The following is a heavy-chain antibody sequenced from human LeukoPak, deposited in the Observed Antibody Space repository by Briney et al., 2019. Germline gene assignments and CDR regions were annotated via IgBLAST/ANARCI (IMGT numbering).Heavy chain of an antibody. D-gene: IGHD6-19*01. CDR2: IIPIFGTA. CDR1: GGTSSSYA. V-gene: IGHV1-69*13. Sequence: WASVKVSCKASGGTSSSYAISWVRQAPGQGLEWMGGIIPIFGTANYAQKFQGRVTITADESTSTAYMELSSLRSEDTAVYYCARSLSGWKHTDYWGQGTLVTVSS. CDR3: ARSLSGWKHTDY. J-gene: IGHJ4*02.